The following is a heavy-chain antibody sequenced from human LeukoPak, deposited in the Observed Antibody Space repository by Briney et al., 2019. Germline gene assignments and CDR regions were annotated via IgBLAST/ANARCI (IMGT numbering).Heavy chain of an antibody. Sequence: PGGSPRLSCAAPGFMFRNYDMHWVRHAPGKGLEYVSHISTNGGSTYYALSVKSRFTISGDNSKNTLYLQMGSLRAEDMAVYYCARGRGYIYGYDYWGQGTLVTVSS. CDR1: GFMFRNYD. D-gene: IGHD5-18*01. CDR2: ISTNGGST. V-gene: IGHV3-64*01. CDR3: ARGRGYIYGYDY. J-gene: IGHJ4*02.